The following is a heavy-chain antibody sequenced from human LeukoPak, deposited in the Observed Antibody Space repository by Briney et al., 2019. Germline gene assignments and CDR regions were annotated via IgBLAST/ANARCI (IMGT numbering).Heavy chain of an antibody. Sequence: ASVKVSCKASGGTFSSYAISWVRQAPGQGLEWMGGIIPIFGTANYAQKFQGRVTITTDESTSTAYMELSSLRSEDTAVYYCARAPVTGDYYYYYMDVWGEGTTVTVSS. J-gene: IGHJ6*03. V-gene: IGHV1-69*05. CDR3: ARAPVTGDYYYYYMDV. CDR1: GGTFSSYA. CDR2: IIPIFGTA. D-gene: IGHD3-9*01.